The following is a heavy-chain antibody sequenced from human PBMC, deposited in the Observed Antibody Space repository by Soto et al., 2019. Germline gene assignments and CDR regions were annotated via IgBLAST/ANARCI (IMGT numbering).Heavy chain of an antibody. CDR2: ISAYNGNT. V-gene: IGHV1-18*01. J-gene: IGHJ4*02. CDR1: GYTFTSYG. Sequence: QVQLVQSGAEVKKPGASVKVSCKASGYTFTSYGISWVRQAPGQGLEWMGWISAYNGNTNYAHKLQRRVTNTTNATTTPAYIELRSLISDDAAVYYCSREYGSGSRFDYWGQGTLVTVSS. CDR3: SREYGSGSRFDY. D-gene: IGHD3-10*01.